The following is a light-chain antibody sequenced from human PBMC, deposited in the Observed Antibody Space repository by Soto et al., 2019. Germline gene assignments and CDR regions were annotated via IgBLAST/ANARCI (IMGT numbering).Light chain of an antibody. J-gene: IGLJ1*01. V-gene: IGLV2-14*01. CDR2: EVT. CDR1: SSDVGAYIY. CDR3: SSYTSSSSLV. Sequence: QSALTQPASVSGSPGQSITISCGGTSSDVGAYIYVSWYQQFPGKTPKLIIYEVTDRPSGVSNRFSGSKSGNTASLTISGLQAEDEGDYYCSSYTSSSSLVFGTGTKLTVL.